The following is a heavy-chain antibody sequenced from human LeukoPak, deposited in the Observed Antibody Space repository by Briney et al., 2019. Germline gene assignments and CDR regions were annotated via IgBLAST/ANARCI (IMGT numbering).Heavy chain of an antibody. CDR2: ISSSSSTV. V-gene: IGHV3-48*04. J-gene: IGHJ4*02. CDR3: ARDTLFDY. Sequence: GGSLRLSCAASGFTFSTYSMNWVRQAPGKGLEWISYISSSSSTVYYADSVKGRFTISRDNAKNSLYLQMNSLRAEDTAVYYCARDTLFDYWGQGTLVTVSS. CDR1: GFTFSTYS.